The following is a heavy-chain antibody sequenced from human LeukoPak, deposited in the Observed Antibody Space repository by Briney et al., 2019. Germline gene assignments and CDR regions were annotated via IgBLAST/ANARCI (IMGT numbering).Heavy chain of an antibody. CDR2: ITAGGDGT. V-gene: IGHV3-23*01. CDR1: GFTFSGYA. CDR3: AKSHASVWNVYDY. D-gene: IGHD1-1*01. Sequence: GGSLRLSCAASGFTFSGYAMSWVRLAPGKGLEWVSAITAGGDGTYYADSVKGRFTISRDNLKNMVFLQMNSPRAEDTAIYYCAKSHASVWNVYDYWGQGTLVTVSS. J-gene: IGHJ4*02.